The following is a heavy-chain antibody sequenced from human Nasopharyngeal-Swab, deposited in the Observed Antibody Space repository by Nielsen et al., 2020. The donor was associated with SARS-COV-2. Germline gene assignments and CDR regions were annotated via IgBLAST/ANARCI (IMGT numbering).Heavy chain of an antibody. Sequence: WERQAPGQRLEWMGWINAGNGNTKYSQKFQGRVTITRDTSASTAYMELSSLRSEDPAVYYCARDRRGVLALGYWGQGTLVTVSS. J-gene: IGHJ4*02. CDR2: INAGNGNT. V-gene: IGHV1-3*01. D-gene: IGHD3-10*01. CDR3: ARDRRGVLALGY.